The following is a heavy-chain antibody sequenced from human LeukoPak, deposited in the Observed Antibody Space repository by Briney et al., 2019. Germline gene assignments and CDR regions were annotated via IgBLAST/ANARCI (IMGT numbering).Heavy chain of an antibody. J-gene: IGHJ6*02. CDR2: INPSCGST. Sequence: ASVKVSCKASGYTFTSYYMHWVRQAPGQGLEWMGIINPSCGSTSYAQKFQGRVTMTRDTPTSTVYMELSSLRSEDTAVYYCARDRPEDYYGMDVWGQGTTVTVSS. CDR3: ARDRPEDYYGMDV. CDR1: GYTFTSYY. V-gene: IGHV1-46*01.